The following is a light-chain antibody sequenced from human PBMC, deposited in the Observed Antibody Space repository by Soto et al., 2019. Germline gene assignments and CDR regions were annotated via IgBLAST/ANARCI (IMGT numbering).Light chain of an antibody. V-gene: IGLV1-51*01. CDR3: GTWDTSLSAVL. CDR1: SSNIGNNY. J-gene: IGLJ2*01. Sequence: QSVLTQPPSVSAAPGQKVTISCSGSSSNIGNNYVSWYQQLPGTAPKLHIYDNNKRPSGIPDRFSGSKSGTPATLGITGLQTGDEADYYCGTWDTSLSAVLFGGGTKLTVL. CDR2: DNN.